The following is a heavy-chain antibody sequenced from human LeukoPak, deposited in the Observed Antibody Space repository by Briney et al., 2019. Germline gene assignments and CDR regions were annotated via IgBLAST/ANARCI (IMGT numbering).Heavy chain of an antibody. CDR1: GFTFSSYD. J-gene: IGHJ3*02. D-gene: IGHD3-16*01. CDR3: ARGGLTRDAFDI. Sequence: GGSLRLSCAASGFTFSSYDMHWVRPATGKGLEWVSAIGTAGDTYYPGSVKGRFTISRENAKNSLYLQMNSLRAGDTAVYYCARGGLTRDAFDIWGQGTMVTVSS. V-gene: IGHV3-13*01. CDR2: IGTAGDT.